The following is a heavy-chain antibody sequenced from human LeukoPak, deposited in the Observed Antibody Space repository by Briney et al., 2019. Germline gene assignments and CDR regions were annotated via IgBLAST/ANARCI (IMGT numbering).Heavy chain of an antibody. CDR3: ASNYYYGSGSRDWYFDL. D-gene: IGHD3-10*01. CDR2: INPSGGST. J-gene: IGHJ2*01. V-gene: IGHV1-46*01. CDR1: GYTFTNYY. Sequence: ASVKVSCKASGYTFTNYYIHWVRQAPGQGLEWMGIINPSGGSTSYAQKFQGRVTMTRDMSTSTVYMELSSLRSEDTAVYYCASNYYYGSGSRDWYFDLWGRGTLVTVSS.